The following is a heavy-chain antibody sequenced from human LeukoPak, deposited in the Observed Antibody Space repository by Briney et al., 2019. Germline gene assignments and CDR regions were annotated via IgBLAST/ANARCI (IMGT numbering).Heavy chain of an antibody. D-gene: IGHD3-10*01. CDR1: GFTFSHFA. CDR3: VRGSKIRGVIPEGEFDY. Sequence: GRCLRLSCEASGFTFSHFAMHWVRQAPGKGLEWVAVISHDGKKTYYADSVKGRFTLSRDDSQNTVYLQMNSLRDDDTALYYCVRGSKIRGVIPEGEFDYWGQGTLVTVSS. CDR2: ISHDGKKT. J-gene: IGHJ4*02. V-gene: IGHV3-30*04.